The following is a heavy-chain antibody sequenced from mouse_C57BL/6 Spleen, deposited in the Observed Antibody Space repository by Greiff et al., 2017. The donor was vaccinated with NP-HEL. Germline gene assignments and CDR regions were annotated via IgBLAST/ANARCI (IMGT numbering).Heavy chain of an antibody. CDR2: IHPYSGST. V-gene: IGHV1-64*01. CDR3: ARENRKSRLGFAD. Sequence: QVQLQQPGAELVKPGASVKLSCKASGYTFTSYWMHWVKQRPGQGLEWIGMIHPYSGSTNYNEKFKSKATLTVDKSSSTAYMQLSSLTSEDSAVYYCARENRKSRLGFADWGKGTLVTVSA. D-gene: IGHD1-3*01. CDR1: GYTFTSYW. J-gene: IGHJ3*01.